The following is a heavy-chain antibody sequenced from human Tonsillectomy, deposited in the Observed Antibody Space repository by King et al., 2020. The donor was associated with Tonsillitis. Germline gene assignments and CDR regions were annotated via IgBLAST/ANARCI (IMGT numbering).Heavy chain of an antibody. CDR3: AGAPDCGGGTSNSLPYYGMGV. V-gene: IGHV3-74*01. Sequence: VQLVQSGGGLVQPGGSLRLSCAASGFTFSNYWIHWVRQAPGKGLEWVSRINPDGTTTNYADSVKGRFTISRDNAKNTLYLQMNSLRAEDAAVYYCAGAPDCGGGTSNSLPYYGMGVWGQGTTVTVSS. J-gene: IGHJ6*02. CDR2: INPDGTTT. D-gene: IGHD2-15*01. CDR1: GFTFSNYW.